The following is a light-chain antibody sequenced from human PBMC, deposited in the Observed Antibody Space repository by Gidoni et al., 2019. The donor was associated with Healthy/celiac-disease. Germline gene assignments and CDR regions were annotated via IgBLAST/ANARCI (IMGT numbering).Light chain of an antibody. V-gene: IGKV3-20*01. CDR3: QQYGSSQTWT. J-gene: IGKJ1*01. Sequence: DIVLTQSPGTLSLSPGERATLSCRASQSVSSSYLAWYQQKPGQDPRLLIYGASSRATGIPDRFSGSGSGTDFTLTISRLEPEDFAVYYCQQYGSSQTWTFGQGTKVEIK. CDR2: GAS. CDR1: QSVSSSY.